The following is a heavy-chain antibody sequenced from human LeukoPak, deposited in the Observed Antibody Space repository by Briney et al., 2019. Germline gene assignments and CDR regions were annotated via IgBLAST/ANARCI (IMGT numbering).Heavy chain of an antibody. D-gene: IGHD1-26*01. V-gene: IGHV4-39*01. Sequence: PSETLSLTCTVPGGSISNSGYYWGWIRRPPGKGLEWIGTIYYRGSTYYNSSLKSRVTISVDTSKNQFSLRLTSVTAADTAVYYCARLAYSGSYPNYFDYWGQGTLVTVSS. J-gene: IGHJ4*02. CDR2: IYYRGST. CDR3: ARLAYSGSYPNYFDY. CDR1: GGSISNSGYY.